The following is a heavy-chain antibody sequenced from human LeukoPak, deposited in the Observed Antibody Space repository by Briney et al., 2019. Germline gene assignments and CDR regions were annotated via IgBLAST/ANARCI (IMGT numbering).Heavy chain of an antibody. V-gene: IGHV3-23*01. D-gene: IGHD3-22*01. J-gene: IGHJ4*02. CDR3: ARTGHSSLYYFDY. CDR2: ISGSGGST. CDR1: GFTFSSYG. Sequence: PGGSLRLSCAASGFTFSSYGMSWVRQAPGKGLEWVSAISGSGGSTYYADSVKGRFTISRDNSKNTLYLQMNSLRAEGTAVYYGARTGHSSLYYFDYWGQGTLVTVSS.